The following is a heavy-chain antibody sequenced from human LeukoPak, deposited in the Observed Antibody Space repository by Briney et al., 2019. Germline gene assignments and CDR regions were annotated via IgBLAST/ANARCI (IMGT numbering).Heavy chain of an antibody. CDR3: AKEGGGYDSSGSDAFDI. CDR2: IRYDGSNK. Sequence: GGSLRLSCAASGSSFSIYGMHWVRQAPGKGLEWVTFIRYDGSNKYYADSVKGRFTISRDNSKNTLYLQMNSLRAEDTAVCYCAKEGGGYDSSGSDAFDIWGQGTMVTVSS. D-gene: IGHD3-22*01. CDR1: GSSFSIYG. V-gene: IGHV3-30*02. J-gene: IGHJ3*02.